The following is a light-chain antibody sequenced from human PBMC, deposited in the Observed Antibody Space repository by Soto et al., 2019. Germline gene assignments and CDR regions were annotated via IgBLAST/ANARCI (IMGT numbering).Light chain of an antibody. CDR1: QSVGSN. J-gene: IGKJ2*01. CDR3: QQYYNWPRT. V-gene: IGKV3-15*01. Sequence: EMVMTHSPATLSVSPGDGATLSCRASQSVGSNVAWFQQKPGQAPRLLIYGASTRATGIPARFSGSGSGTEFTLTISSLQSEDFAVYYCQQYYNWPRTFGQGTKLEIK. CDR2: GAS.